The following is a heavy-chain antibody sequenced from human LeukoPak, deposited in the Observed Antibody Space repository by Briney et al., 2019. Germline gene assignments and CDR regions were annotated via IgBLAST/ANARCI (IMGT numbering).Heavy chain of an antibody. J-gene: IGHJ4*02. Sequence: PGGSLRLACAASGFTFSSYGMHWVRQAPGKGLEWVAVIWYDGSNKYYADSVKGRFTISRDNSKNTLYLQMNSLRAEDTAVYYCAKDQPMVKYYFDYWGQGTLVTVSS. CDR2: IWYDGSNK. CDR1: GFTFSSYG. V-gene: IGHV3-33*06. CDR3: AKDQPMVKYYFDY. D-gene: IGHD4/OR15-4a*01.